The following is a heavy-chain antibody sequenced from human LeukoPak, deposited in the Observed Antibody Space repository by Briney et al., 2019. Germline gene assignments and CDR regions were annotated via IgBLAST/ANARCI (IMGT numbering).Heavy chain of an antibody. CDR2: IYHSGST. Sequence: SETLSLTCTVSGGSISSGDYYWSWIRQPPGKGLEWIGYIYHSGSTYCNPSLKSRVTISVDRSKNQFSLKLSSVTAADTAVYYCARDSGKCFDYWGQGTLVTVSS. CDR3: ARDSGKCFDY. J-gene: IGHJ4*02. V-gene: IGHV4-30-2*01. D-gene: IGHD3-10*01. CDR1: GGSISSGDYY.